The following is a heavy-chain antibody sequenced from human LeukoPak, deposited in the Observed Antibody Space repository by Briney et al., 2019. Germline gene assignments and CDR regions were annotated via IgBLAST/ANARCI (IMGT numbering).Heavy chain of an antibody. CDR2: IYYSGST. D-gene: IGHD1-1*01. J-gene: IGHJ3*02. CDR3: ARDSQLNSDDAFDI. CDR1: GGSISSYY. Sequence: SETLSLTCTVSGGSISSYYWSWIRQPPGKGLEWIGYIYYSGSTNYNPSLKSRVTISVDTSKNQFSLKLSSVTAADTAVYYCARDSQLNSDDAFDIWGQGTMVTVSS. V-gene: IGHV4-59*01.